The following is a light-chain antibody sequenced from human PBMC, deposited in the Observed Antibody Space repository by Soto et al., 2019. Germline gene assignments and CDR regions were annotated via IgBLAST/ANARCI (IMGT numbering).Light chain of an antibody. CDR1: SSNIGNNY. Sequence: QSVLTQPPSVSAAPGQKVTISCSGSSSNIGNNYVSWYQQLPGPAPKLLIYENNKRPSGIPDRICGSKSGTSATLGITGLQTGDAADYYCGTWDSSLSAVVFGGGTKLTVL. V-gene: IGLV1-51*02. CDR3: GTWDSSLSAVV. CDR2: ENN. J-gene: IGLJ2*01.